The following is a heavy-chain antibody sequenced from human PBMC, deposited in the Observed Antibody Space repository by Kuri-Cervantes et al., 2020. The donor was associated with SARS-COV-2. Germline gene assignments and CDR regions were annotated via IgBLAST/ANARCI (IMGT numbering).Heavy chain of an antibody. CDR2: ISSSSSYK. CDR3: ARVGIVGAYDY. V-gene: IGHV3-21*01. D-gene: IGHD1-26*01. J-gene: IGHJ4*02. CDR1: GFTFSSYS. Sequence: GGSLRLSWAASGFTFSSYSMNWVRQPPGKGLEWISSISSSSSYKYYAYPVKGRFTTSKDNAKNSLYRQMNSLRAEDKAVYYCARVGIVGAYDYWGQGTLVTVSS.